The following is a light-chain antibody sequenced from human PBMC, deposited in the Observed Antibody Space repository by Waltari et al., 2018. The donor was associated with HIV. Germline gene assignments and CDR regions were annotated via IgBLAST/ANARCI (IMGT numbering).Light chain of an antibody. CDR1: SNDVGGYRY. CDR3: TSYASSSSLL. J-gene: IGLJ2*01. Sequence: QSALTQPATVSGSPGQSINISWTGGSNDVGGYRYVAWYQHLPGKAPKLTISEVRNRPSGVSNRFSGSKSGNTASLTISGLQAEDEADYYCTSYASSSSLLFGGGTKLPVL. V-gene: IGLV2-14*01. CDR2: EVR.